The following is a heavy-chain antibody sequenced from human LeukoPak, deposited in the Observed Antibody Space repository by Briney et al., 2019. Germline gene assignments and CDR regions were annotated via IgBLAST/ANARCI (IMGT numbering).Heavy chain of an antibody. V-gene: IGHV4-59*01. Sequence: PSETLSLTCTVSGGSISSYYWSWIRQPPGKGLEWIGYIYYSGSTNYNPSLKSRVTISVDTSKNQLSLKLSSVTAADTAVYYCARDYYDSSGYYWNAFDIWGQGTMVTVSS. CDR2: IYYSGST. J-gene: IGHJ3*02. CDR1: GGSISSYY. D-gene: IGHD3-22*01. CDR3: ARDYYDSSGYYWNAFDI.